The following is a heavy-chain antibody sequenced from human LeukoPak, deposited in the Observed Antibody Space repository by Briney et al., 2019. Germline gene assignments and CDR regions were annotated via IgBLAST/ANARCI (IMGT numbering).Heavy chain of an antibody. Sequence: GGSLRLSCAASGFTFSSYEMNWVRQAPGKGLEWVSYISSSGSTIYYADSVKGRFTISRDNAKNSLYLQMNSLRAEDTAVYYCARERTYDYVFDYWGQGTLVTVSS. V-gene: IGHV3-48*03. CDR1: GFTFSSYE. CDR3: ARERTYDYVFDY. J-gene: IGHJ4*02. CDR2: ISSSGSTI. D-gene: IGHD3-16*01.